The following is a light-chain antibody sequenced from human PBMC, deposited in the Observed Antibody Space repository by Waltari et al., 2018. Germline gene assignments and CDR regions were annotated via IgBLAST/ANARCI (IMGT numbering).Light chain of an antibody. CDR2: GAS. Sequence: EILMTQSPDTLSVSPGERATLSCRASQSISTYLAWFQQPPGQAPRLLIYGASTRATGIPARFSGSGSGTEFTLTISSLQSEDSAVYYCQHYANWPPWAFGQGTKVEIK. CDR1: QSISTY. V-gene: IGKV3-15*01. J-gene: IGKJ1*01. CDR3: QHYANWPPWA.